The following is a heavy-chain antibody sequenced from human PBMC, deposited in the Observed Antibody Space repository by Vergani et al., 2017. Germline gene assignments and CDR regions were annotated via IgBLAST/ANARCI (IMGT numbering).Heavy chain of an antibody. CDR2: INPNSGGT. CDR1: GYTFTGYY. CDR3: ARTVYYYDSSGYYYLFDP. Sequence: QVQLVQSGAEVKKPGASVKVSCKASGYTFTGYYMHWVRQAPGQGLEWMGWINPNSGGTNYAQKFQGRVTMTRDTSISTAYMELSSLRSEDTAVYYCARTVYYYDSSGYYYLFDPWGQGTLVTVSS. D-gene: IGHD3-22*01. J-gene: IGHJ5*02. V-gene: IGHV1-2*02.